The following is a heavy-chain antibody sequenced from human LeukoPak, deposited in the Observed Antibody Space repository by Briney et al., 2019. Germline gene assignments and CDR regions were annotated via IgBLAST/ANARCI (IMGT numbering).Heavy chain of an antibody. CDR1: GGSISSYY. CDR3: ARAPFYGSNSRGSFDP. J-gene: IGHJ5*02. V-gene: IGHV4-59*01. CDR2: ISYTEST. Sequence: SETLSLTCTVSGGSISSYYWSWIRQPPGKGLEWIGYISYTESTNYNPSLKSRVTISVDTSKNQFSLRLSSVTTADTAVYYCARAPFYGSNSRGSFDPWGQGTLVTVSS. D-gene: IGHD3-10*01.